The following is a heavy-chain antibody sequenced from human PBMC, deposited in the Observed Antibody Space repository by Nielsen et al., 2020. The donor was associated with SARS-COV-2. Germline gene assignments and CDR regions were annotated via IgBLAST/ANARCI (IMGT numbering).Heavy chain of an antibody. D-gene: IGHD5-24*01. CDR1: GYTFTSYD. J-gene: IGHJ4*02. CDR2: MNPNSGNT. CDR3: AREFRDGYNY. V-gene: IGHV1-8*01. Sequence: ASVKVSCKASGYTFTSYDINWVRQATGQGLEWMGWMNPNSGNTGYAQKFQGRVTMTRDTSTSTVYMELSSLRSEDTAVYYCAREFRDGYNYWGQGTLVTVSS.